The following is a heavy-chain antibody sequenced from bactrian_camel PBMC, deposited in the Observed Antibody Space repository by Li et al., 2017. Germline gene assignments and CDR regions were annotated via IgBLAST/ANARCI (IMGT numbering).Heavy chain of an antibody. CDR2: IVRGSHT. V-gene: IGHV3S53*01. Sequence: HVQLVESGGGSVHSGGSLRHSCAASGDTSRIATRAWFRQATGKEREAVAAIVRGSHTDYHAAVKGRFTISQDTPKNTVYLQMNDLKPEDTGMYYCAADAPLGSSDYEWPCDDAAEHNQWGQGTQVTVS. D-gene: IGHD4*01. CDR3: AADAPLGSSDYEWPCDDAAEHNQ. J-gene: IGHJ4*01. CDR1: GDTSRIAT.